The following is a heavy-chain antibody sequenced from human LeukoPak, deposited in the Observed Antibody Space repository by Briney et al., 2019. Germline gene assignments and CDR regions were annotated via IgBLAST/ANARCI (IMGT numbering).Heavy chain of an antibody. Sequence: GGSLRLSCAASGFTFSSYSMNWVRQAPGKGLEWVSSISSSSSYIYYADSVKGRFTISRDNAKNSLYLQMNSLRAEDTAVYYCARDTYYYGSGSYYDYWGQGTLVTVSS. V-gene: IGHV3-21*01. CDR3: ARDTYYYGSGSYYDY. D-gene: IGHD3-10*01. J-gene: IGHJ4*02. CDR2: ISSSSSYI. CDR1: GFTFSSYS.